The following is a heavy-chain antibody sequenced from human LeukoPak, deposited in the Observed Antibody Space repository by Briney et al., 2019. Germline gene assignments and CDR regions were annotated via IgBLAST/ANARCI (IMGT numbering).Heavy chain of an antibody. CDR1: GGTFSSYA. Sequence: ASVKVSCKASGGTFSSYAISWVRQAPGQGLEWMGGIIPIFGTADYAQKFQGRVTITTDESTSTAYMELRSLRSDDTAVYYCARGDYYGSGTYYKKTVDYWGQGTLVTVSS. D-gene: IGHD3-10*01. CDR2: IIPIFGTA. CDR3: ARGDYYGSGTYYKKTVDY. V-gene: IGHV1-69*05. J-gene: IGHJ4*02.